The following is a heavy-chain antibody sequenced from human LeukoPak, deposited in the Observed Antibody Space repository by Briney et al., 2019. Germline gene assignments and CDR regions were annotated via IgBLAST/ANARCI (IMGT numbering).Heavy chain of an antibody. CDR1: GFTFSNYA. Sequence: GGSLRLSCAPSGFTFSNYAMSWVRQAPGKGLEWVSAISETGGTIHYADSVRGRFIISRDNSKNTLYLQMNSLRAEDTAVYYCAREMTIITYSFDSWGQGTLVTVSS. J-gene: IGHJ4*02. V-gene: IGHV3-23*01. CDR3: AREMTIITYSFDS. D-gene: IGHD5-24*01. CDR2: ISETGGTI.